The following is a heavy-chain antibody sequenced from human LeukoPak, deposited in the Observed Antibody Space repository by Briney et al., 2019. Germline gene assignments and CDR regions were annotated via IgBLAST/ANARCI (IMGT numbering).Heavy chain of an antibody. V-gene: IGHV3-48*02. CDR1: GFTFSSYS. Sequence: GGSLRLSCAASGFTFSSYSMSWVRQTPGKGLEWVSYISSGSSAICYADSVKGRFTISRDNAKNSLYLQVNSLRDEDTAVYYCARGFRYFDLWGRGTLVTVPS. CDR2: ISSGSSAI. CDR3: ARGFRYFDL. D-gene: IGHD2-21*01. J-gene: IGHJ2*01.